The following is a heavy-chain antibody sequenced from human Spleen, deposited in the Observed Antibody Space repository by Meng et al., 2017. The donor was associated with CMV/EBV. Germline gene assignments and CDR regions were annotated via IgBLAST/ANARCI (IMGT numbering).Heavy chain of an antibody. CDR3: ARDGSYNLDY. Sequence: LSWAVSGFTLSTSWMHWVRQVPGKELVWVSRLTSAGRTAYADSVEGRFTISRDDATSTLYLQMNSLRAEDTAVYYCARDGSYNLDYWGQGTLVTVSS. V-gene: IGHV3-74*03. CDR1: GFTLSTSW. CDR2: LTSAGRTA. D-gene: IGHD3-10*01. J-gene: IGHJ4*02.